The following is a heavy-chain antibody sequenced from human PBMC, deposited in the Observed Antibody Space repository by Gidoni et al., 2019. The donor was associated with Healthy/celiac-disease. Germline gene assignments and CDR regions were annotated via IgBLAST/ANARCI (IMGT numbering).Heavy chain of an antibody. D-gene: IGHD3-9*01. V-gene: IGHV2-5*01. CDR2: IYWNDDK. CDR1: GFSLSTSGVG. J-gene: IGHJ5*02. Sequence: QITLKESGPTLVKPTQTLTLTCTFSGFSLSTSGVGVGWIRQPPGKALEWLALIYWNDDKRYSPSLKSRLTITKDTSKNQVVLTMTNMDPVDTATYYCAHNRGRYFDWLKEGDNWFDPWGQGTLVTVSS. CDR3: AHNRGRYFDWLKEGDNWFDP.